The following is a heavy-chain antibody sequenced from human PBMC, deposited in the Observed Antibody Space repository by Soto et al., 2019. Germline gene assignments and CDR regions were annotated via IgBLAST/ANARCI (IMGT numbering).Heavy chain of an antibody. Sequence: QVQLQELGPGLVKPSETLSLTCTVSGGSIISYYWSWLRQPAGKGLEWIGRIYSTGTTTYNPALKSRVTMSVDRSKNQFSLKLTSVTAADTAVYYCAREAGDDYGDFDDYWGQGTQVTVSS. CDR1: GGSIISYY. J-gene: IGHJ4*02. CDR3: AREAGDDYGDFDDY. D-gene: IGHD4-17*01. CDR2: IYSTGTT. V-gene: IGHV4-4*07.